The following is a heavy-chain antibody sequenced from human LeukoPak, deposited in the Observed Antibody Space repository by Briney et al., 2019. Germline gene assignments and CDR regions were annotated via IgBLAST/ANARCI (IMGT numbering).Heavy chain of an antibody. CDR2: IRYDGSNK. CDR3: AKDWAPGDHPYFDY. Sequence: GGSLRLSCAASGFTFSSYGMHWVRQAPGKGLEWVAFIRYDGSNKYYADSVKGRFTISRDNSKNTLYLQMNSLRAEDTAVYYCAKDWAPGDHPYFDYWGQGTLVTVSS. V-gene: IGHV3-30*02. D-gene: IGHD3-10*01. CDR1: GFTFSSYG. J-gene: IGHJ4*02.